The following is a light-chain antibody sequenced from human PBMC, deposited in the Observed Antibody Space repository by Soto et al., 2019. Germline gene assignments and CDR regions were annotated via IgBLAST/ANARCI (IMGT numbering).Light chain of an antibody. J-gene: IGLJ2*01. CDR1: SGFNVDTYW. V-gene: IGLV5-45*01. Sequence: QPVLTQPASLSASPGASASLTCTLRSGFNVDTYWIYWYQQKSGSPPQYLLRYKSDSDNHLGSGVPSRFSGSKDASANAGILLISGLQSEDEADYYCVIWHSSAWVFGGGTKVTVL. CDR2: YKSDSDN. CDR3: VIWHSSAWV.